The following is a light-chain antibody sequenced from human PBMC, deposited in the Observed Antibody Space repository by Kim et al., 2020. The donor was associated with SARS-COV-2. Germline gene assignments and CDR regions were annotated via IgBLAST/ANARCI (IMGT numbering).Light chain of an antibody. J-gene: IGLJ2*01. Sequence: PGQRVTSACTGSSSTIGADYKIHWYQQLPGTAPKLLIYGNNNRPSGVPDRFSASKSGTSASLVITGLQAEDEADYYCQSYDSRLWVFGGGTQLTVL. CDR2: GNN. CDR3: QSYDSRLWV. V-gene: IGLV1-40*01. CDR1: SSTIGADYK.